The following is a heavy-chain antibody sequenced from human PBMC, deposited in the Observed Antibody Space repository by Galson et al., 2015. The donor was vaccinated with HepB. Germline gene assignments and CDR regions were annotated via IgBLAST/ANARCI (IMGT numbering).Heavy chain of an antibody. J-gene: IGHJ4*02. V-gene: IGHV3-74*01. CDR3: VRDSGTYPGYYDF. CDR2: IDPDGTTI. CDR1: GFMFSTYW. D-gene: IGHD1-26*01. Sequence: SLRLSCAASGFMFSTYWMQWVRQAPGKGLVWVSLIDPDGTTIDYADSVRGRFSISRDNAKNTMSLQMNSLRVEDMGVYYCVRDSGTYPGYYDFWGQGTLVTFSS.